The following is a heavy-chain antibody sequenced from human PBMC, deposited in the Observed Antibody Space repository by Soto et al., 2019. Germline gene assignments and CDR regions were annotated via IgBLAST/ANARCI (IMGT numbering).Heavy chain of an antibody. CDR1: GFTFSSYG. V-gene: IGHV3-30*18. D-gene: IGHD3-10*01. CDR2: ISYDGSNK. Sequence: GGSLRLSCAASGFTFSSYGMHWVRQAPGKGLEWVAVISYDGSNKYYADSVKGRFTISRDNSKNTLYLQMNSLRAEDTAVYYCAKADYYGSGPYMDVWGKGTTVTVSS. CDR3: AKADYYGSGPYMDV. J-gene: IGHJ6*03.